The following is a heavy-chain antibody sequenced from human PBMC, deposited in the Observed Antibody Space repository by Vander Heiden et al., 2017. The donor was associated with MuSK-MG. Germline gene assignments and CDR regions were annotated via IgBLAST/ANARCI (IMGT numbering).Heavy chain of an antibody. D-gene: IGHD2-2*01. J-gene: IGHJ4*02. CDR1: GFTFSRYA. V-gene: IGHV3-30-3*01. CDR3: ARYGTKNLVVPAAIADY. Sequence: QVQVVASGGGVVQPGRSLSPSCAPSGFTFSRYAMHWVRQAPGKGLEWVAVISYDGTDKYYADSVKGRFTISRDNAKNTLYLQMNSLRAEDTAVYYCARYGTKNLVVPAAIADYWGQGTLVTVSS. CDR2: ISYDGTDK.